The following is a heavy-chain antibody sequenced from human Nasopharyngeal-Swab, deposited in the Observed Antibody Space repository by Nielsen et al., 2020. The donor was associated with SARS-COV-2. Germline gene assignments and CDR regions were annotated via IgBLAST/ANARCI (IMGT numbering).Heavy chain of an antibody. J-gene: IGHJ4*02. V-gene: IGHV4-39*02. Sequence: RQAPGKGLEWIGGIYYSGSTYYNPSLSSRVTISVDTSKNHFSLKLSSVTAPDTAVYYCASRIAVASGHYRPFDYWGQGTLVTVSS. CDR2: IYYSGST. CDR3: ASRIAVASGHYRPFDY. D-gene: IGHD6-19*01.